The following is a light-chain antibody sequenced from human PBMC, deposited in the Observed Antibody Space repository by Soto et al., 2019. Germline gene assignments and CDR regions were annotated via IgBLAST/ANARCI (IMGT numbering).Light chain of an antibody. CDR2: DTS. Sequence: EIVVTQSPATLSVSPGERVTLSCRASQSVSSSLAWDQQRPGQAPRLLIYDTSTMAAGISARFSGSGSGTDFTLSISSLQSEDFAVYYCQQYIDWPPGTFGQVTAVEIK. CDR3: QQYIDWPPGT. V-gene: IGKV3-15*01. CDR1: QSVSSS. J-gene: IGKJ1*01.